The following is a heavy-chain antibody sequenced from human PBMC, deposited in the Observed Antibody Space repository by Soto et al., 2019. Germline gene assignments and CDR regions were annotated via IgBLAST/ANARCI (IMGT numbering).Heavy chain of an antibody. CDR3: ATAAVLFSRLDF. V-gene: IGHV3-11*01. CDR1: GFRFTDFY. Sequence: GGSLRLSCAASGFRFTDFYMAWVRQTPGKGLEWISYISTSGTNEFYADSVKGRFTISRDKARASLYLQMNSLTGEDTALYLGATAAVLFSRLDFWCQGDLGTVYS. D-gene: IGHD3-3*01. CDR2: ISTSGTNE. J-gene: IGHJ4*02.